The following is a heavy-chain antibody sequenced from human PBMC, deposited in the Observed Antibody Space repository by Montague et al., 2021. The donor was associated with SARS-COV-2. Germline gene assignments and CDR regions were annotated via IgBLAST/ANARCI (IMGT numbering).Heavy chain of an antibody. Sequence: SETLSLTCAVYGGSFSGHYWNWIRQPPGKGLEWIGETNHSGSTNSNPSLKSRVTMSVDTSKNQFSLKLSSVTAADTAVYYCARGARQGYGFRLGSFDYWGQGTLVTVSS. CDR1: GGSFSGHY. CDR2: TNHSGST. CDR3: ARGARQGYGFRLGSFDY. V-gene: IGHV4-34*01. D-gene: IGHD3-10*01. J-gene: IGHJ4*02.